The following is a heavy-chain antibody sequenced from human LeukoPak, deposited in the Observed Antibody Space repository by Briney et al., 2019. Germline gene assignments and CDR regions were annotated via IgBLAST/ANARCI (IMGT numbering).Heavy chain of an antibody. CDR2: ISGSGGST. V-gene: IGHV3-23*01. CDR3: AKDRVAVARRGFDP. CDR1: GFTLSSYA. Sequence: GGSLRLSCAASGFTLSSYAMSWVRQPPGKGLEWVSDISGSGGSTYYADSVKGRFTISRDNSKNPLYLQMDSLRAEDTAVDYCAKDRVAVARRGFDPWGQGTLVTVSS. D-gene: IGHD6-19*01. J-gene: IGHJ5*02.